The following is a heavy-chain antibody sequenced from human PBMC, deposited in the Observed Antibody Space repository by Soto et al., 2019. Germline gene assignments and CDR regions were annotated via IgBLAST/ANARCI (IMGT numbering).Heavy chain of an antibody. CDR3: VRKYPGTRPFDY. J-gene: IGHJ4*01. D-gene: IGHD2-2*01. V-gene: IGHV3-23*01. Sequence: GGSLRLSCAASGFPFSSYAMSWVRQAPGKGLAWVSAIGTDGNTYYANSVKGRFTISRDNSRTTPYLQMNSLRVEDTALYYCVRKYPGTRPFDYWGQGTLVTVS. CDR1: GFPFSSYA. CDR2: IGTDGNT.